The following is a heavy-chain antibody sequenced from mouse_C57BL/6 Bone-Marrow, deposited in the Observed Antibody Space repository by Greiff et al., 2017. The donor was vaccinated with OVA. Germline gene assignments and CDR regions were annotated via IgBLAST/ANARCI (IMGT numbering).Heavy chain of an antibody. D-gene: IGHD1-1*01. V-gene: IGHV7-1*01. Sequence: EVMLVESGGGLVQSGRSLRLSCATSGFTFSDFYMEWVRQAPGKGLEWIAASRNKANDYTTEYSASVKGRFIVSRDTSQSILYLQMNALRAEDTAIYYCARDAMDLYYGSYWYFDVWGTGTTVTVSS. J-gene: IGHJ1*03. CDR3: ARDAMDLYYGSYWYFDV. CDR2: SRNKANDYTT. CDR1: GFTFSDFY.